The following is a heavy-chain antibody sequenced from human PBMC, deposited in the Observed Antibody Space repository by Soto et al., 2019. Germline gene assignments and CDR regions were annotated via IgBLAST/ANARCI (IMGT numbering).Heavy chain of an antibody. CDR2: IYYSGST. J-gene: IGHJ3*02. CDR1: GGSISSGDYY. CDR3: ARVSGETDAFDI. Sequence: PSETLSLTCTVSGGSISSGDYYWSWIRQPPGKGLEWIGYIYYSGSTYYNPSLKSRATISVDTSKNQFSLKLSSVTAADTAVYYCARVSGETDAFDIWGQGTMVTVSS. D-gene: IGHD3-16*01. V-gene: IGHV4-30-4*01.